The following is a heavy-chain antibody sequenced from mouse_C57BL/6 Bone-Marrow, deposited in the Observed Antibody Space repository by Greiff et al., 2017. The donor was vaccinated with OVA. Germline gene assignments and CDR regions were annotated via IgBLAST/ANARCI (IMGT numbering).Heavy chain of an antibody. D-gene: IGHD2-3*01. CDR3: ASIYDGYFHWYFDV. CDR2: IWTGGGT. J-gene: IGHJ1*03. Sequence: VQLQESGPGLVAPSQSLSITCTVSGFSLTSYAISWVRQPPGKGLEWLGVIWTGGGTNYNSALKSRLSISKDNSKSQVFLKMNSLQTDDTARYYCASIYDGYFHWYFDVWGTGTTVTVSS. V-gene: IGHV2-9-1*01. CDR1: GFSLTSYA.